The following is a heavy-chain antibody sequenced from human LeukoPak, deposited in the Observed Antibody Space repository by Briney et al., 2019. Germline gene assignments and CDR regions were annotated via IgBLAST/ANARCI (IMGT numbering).Heavy chain of an antibody. CDR3: ASRIVGTPDYFDY. CDR1: GFTFSSYW. D-gene: IGHD1-26*01. V-gene: IGHV3-7*01. Sequence: GGSLRLSCAASGFTFSSYWMSWVRQAPGKGLEWVANIKKDGSEKYYVDSVKGRFTISRDNAKNSLYLQMNSLRVEDTAVYYCASRIVGTPDYFDYWGQGTLVTVSS. J-gene: IGHJ4*02. CDR2: IKKDGSEK.